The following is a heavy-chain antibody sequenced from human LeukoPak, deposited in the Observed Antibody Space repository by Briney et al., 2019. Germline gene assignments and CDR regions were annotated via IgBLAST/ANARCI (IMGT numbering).Heavy chain of an antibody. J-gene: IGHJ5*02. CDR1: NGSISPQY. V-gene: IGHV4-59*11. CDR2: VFYTGGT. D-gene: IGHD3-16*01. CDR3: ARNAVGGGRNWFDP. Sequence: SATLSLTCTVSNGSISPQYWSWIRQPPHKGLEWIGYVFYTGGTNYNPSLKSRLTISVDTSKNQFSLKLRSVTAADTAVYYCARNAVGGGRNWFDPWGQGTLVTVSS.